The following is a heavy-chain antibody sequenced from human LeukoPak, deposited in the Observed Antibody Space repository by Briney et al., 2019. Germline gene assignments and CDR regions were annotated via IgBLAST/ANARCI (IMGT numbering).Heavy chain of an antibody. J-gene: IGHJ4*02. CDR3: ARDHPSYYYDSSSYYATLDY. Sequence: GASVKVSCKVSGYTLTELSMHWVRQAPGKGLEWMGGFDPEDGETIYAQKFQGRVTMTEDTSTDTAYMELSSLRSEDTAVYYCARDHPSYYYDSSSYYATLDYWGQGTLVTVSS. CDR2: FDPEDGET. CDR1: GYTLTELS. V-gene: IGHV1-24*01. D-gene: IGHD3-22*01.